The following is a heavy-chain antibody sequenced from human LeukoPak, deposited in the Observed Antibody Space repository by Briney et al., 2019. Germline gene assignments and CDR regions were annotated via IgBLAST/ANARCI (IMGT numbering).Heavy chain of an antibody. CDR3: TTDYRIAVAGPDAFGI. V-gene: IGHV3-15*01. Sequence: GGSLRLSCGASGFTFSNAWMSWVRQAPGKGLEWVGRIKSKTDGGTTDYAAPVKGRFTISRDDSKNTLYLQMNSLKTEDTAVYYCTTDYRIAVAGPDAFGIWGQGTMVTVSS. D-gene: IGHD6-19*01. J-gene: IGHJ3*02. CDR1: GFTFSNAW. CDR2: IKSKTDGGTT.